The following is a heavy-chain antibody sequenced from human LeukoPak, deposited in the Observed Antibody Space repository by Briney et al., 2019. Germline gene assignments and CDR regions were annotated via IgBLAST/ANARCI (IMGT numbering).Heavy chain of an antibody. D-gene: IGHD5-24*01. CDR2: ISSSGSTI. J-gene: IGHJ4*02. CDR3: VKGRMSEDGLDF. V-gene: IGHV3-11*01. Sequence: GGSLRLSCAASGFTFSDYYMSWIRQAPGKGLEGVSYISSSGSTIYYADSVKGRFTISRDNAKNSLYLQMNSLRAEDTAIYYCVKGRMSEDGLDFWGQGSLVTVSS. CDR1: GFTFSDYY.